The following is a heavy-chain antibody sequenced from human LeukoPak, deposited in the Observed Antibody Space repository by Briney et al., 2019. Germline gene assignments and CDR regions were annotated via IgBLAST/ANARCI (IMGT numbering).Heavy chain of an antibody. Sequence: ASVKVSCKASGYTFTSYYMHWVRQAPGQGLEWMGIINPSDGSTSYAQKFQGRVTMTRDTSTSTVYMELSSLRSEDTAVYYCARDPRHDDFWSRFDPWGQGTLVTVSS. CDR2: INPSDGST. V-gene: IGHV1-46*01. J-gene: IGHJ5*02. CDR1: GYTFTSYY. CDR3: ARDPRHDDFWSRFDP. D-gene: IGHD3-3*01.